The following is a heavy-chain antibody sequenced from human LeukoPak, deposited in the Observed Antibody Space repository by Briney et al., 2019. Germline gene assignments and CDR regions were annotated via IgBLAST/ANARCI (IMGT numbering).Heavy chain of an antibody. CDR3: ARDNLGGYFDY. Sequence: SETLSLTCAVYGGSFSGYYWSWIRQPPGKGLEWIGEINHSGSTNYNPSLKSRVTISVDTSKNQFSLKLSSVTAADTAVYYCARDNLGGYFDYWGQGTLVTVSS. J-gene: IGHJ4*02. V-gene: IGHV4-34*01. D-gene: IGHD3-22*01. CDR1: GGSFSGYY. CDR2: INHSGST.